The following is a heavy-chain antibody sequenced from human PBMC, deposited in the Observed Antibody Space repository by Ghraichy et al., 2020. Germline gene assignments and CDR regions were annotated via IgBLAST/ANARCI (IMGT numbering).Heavy chain of an antibody. J-gene: IGHJ6*03. V-gene: IGHV4-61*02. D-gene: IGHD2-21*01. CDR2: IYTSGST. CDR1: GGSISGGSYY. Sequence: SETLSLTCTVSGGSISGGSYYWNWIRQPAGKGLEWIGRIYTSGSTSYNPSLKSRVTMLVDTSKNYFSLKLSSVTAADTAVYYCARGIARRVTSTSYYYYYYMDVWGRGTTVTVSS. CDR3: ARGIARRVTSTSYYYYYYMDV.